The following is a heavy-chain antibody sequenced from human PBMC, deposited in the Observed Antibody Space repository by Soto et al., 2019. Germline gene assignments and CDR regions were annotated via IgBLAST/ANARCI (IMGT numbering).Heavy chain of an antibody. CDR2: ISDDGDNK. D-gene: IGHD6-6*01. J-gene: IGHJ4*02. CDR1: GFTLINYA. V-gene: IGHV3-30-3*01. CDR3: ARDRYSSSTLFDF. Sequence: QVQLVESGGGVVQPGRSLRLSCAASGFTLINYAMHWVRQAPGKGLEWLGVISDDGDNKYYADSVKGRFTISRDNSNNTLYLQMNSLRPEDTAVYYCARDRYSSSTLFDFWGQGTLVTVSS.